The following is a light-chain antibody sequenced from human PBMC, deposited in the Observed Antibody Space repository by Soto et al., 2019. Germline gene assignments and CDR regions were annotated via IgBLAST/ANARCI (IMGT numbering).Light chain of an antibody. CDR1: SSDVGGYNY. Sequence: QSVLTQPASVSGSPGQSITSSCTGTSSDVGGYNYVSWYQQHPGKAPKLMIYEVSNRPSGVSNRFSGSKSGNTASLTISGLQAEDEADYYCSSYTSSSTNCVFGTGTKVTVL. CDR3: SSYTSSSTNCV. J-gene: IGLJ1*01. V-gene: IGLV2-14*01. CDR2: EVS.